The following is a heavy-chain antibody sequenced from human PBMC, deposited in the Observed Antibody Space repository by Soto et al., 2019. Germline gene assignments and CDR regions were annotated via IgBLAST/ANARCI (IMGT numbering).Heavy chain of an antibody. V-gene: IGHV3-23*01. CDR1: GLTFRSYA. D-gene: IGHD6-19*01. J-gene: IGHJ5*02. Sequence: GGSLRLSCAASGLTFRSYAMSWVRQAPGKGLEWVSSINGTGVVTFYADSVKGRFTISRDNPKNTLYLQMNSLRVEDTAVYFCAKGASSAWFDPWGQGTLVTVSS. CDR2: INGTGVVT. CDR3: AKGASSAWFDP.